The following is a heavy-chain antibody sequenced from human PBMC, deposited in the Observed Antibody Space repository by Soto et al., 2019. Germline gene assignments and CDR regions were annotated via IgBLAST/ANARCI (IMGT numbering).Heavy chain of an antibody. CDR2: IYYSGST. D-gene: IGHD1-1*01. CDR3: ARVVAWKLRLDY. V-gene: IGHV4-31*03. J-gene: IGHJ4*02. CDR1: GGSISSGGYY. Sequence: SETLSLTCTVSGGSISSGGYYWSWIRQHPGKGLEWIGYIYYSGSTYYNPSLKSRVTISVDTSKNQFSLKLSSVTAADTAVYYCARVVAWKLRLDYWCQGTLVTVSS.